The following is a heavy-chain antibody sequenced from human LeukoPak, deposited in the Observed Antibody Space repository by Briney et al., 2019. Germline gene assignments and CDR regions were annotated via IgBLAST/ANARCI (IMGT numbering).Heavy chain of an antibody. CDR3: ASERGGTPLVFDY. D-gene: IGHD1/OR15-1a*01. J-gene: IGHJ4*02. CDR1: GFSVTSKY. Sequence: GGSLRLSCAASGFSVTSKYINWVRQAPGKGLEWVLVVESGGDTSYANSVKGRFTVSRDIFQNTLYLQMNSLRAEDTAVYYCASERGGTPLVFDYWGQGTLVTVSS. CDR2: VESGGDT. V-gene: IGHV3-66*01.